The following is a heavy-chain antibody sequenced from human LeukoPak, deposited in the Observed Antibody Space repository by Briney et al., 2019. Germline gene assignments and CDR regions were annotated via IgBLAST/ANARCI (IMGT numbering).Heavy chain of an antibody. CDR3: ARCLGGYSYGLYYFDY. CDR1: GGSISSSSYY. J-gene: IGHJ4*02. D-gene: IGHD5-18*01. Sequence: SETLSLTCTVSGGSISSSSYYWGWIRQPPGKGLEWIGSIYYSGSTCYNPSLKSRVTISVDTSKNQFSLKLSSVTAADTAVYYCARCLGGYSYGLYYFDYWGQGTLVTVSS. CDR2: IYYSGST. V-gene: IGHV4-39*07.